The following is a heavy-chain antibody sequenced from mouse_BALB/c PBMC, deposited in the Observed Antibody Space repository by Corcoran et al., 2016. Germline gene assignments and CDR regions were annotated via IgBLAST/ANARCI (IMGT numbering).Heavy chain of an antibody. CDR3: AREGLRRGYAMDY. D-gene: IGHD2-4*01. V-gene: IGHV1-9*01. CDR1: GYTFSSYW. Sequence: QVQLQQSGAELMKPGASVKISCKATGYTFSSYWIEWVKQRPGHGLEWIGEILPGSGSTNYNEKFKGKATFTADTSSNTAYMQLSSLTSEDSAVYYCAREGLRRGYAMDYWGQGTSVTVSS. J-gene: IGHJ4*01. CDR2: ILPGSGST.